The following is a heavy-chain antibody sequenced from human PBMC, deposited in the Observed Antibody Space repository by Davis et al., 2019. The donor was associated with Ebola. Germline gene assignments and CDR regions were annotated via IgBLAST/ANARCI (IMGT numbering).Heavy chain of an antibody. CDR1: GYTFTGYY. Sequence: AASVKVSCKASGYTFTGYYMHWVRQAPGPGLEWMGCINPNSGGTNYAQKFQGRVTMTRDTSITTAYMELSRLRSDDTAVYYCARDGSTSDQKSGELDYWGQGPLVTVSS. V-gene: IGHV1-2*02. CDR2: INPNSGGT. J-gene: IGHJ4*02. D-gene: IGHD7-27*01. CDR3: ARDGSTSDQKSGELDY.